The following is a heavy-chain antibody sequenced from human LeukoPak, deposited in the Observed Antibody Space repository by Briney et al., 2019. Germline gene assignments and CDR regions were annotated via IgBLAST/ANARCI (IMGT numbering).Heavy chain of an antibody. D-gene: IGHD3-22*01. J-gene: IGHJ4*02. CDR2: IWYDGSNK. CDR3: ASEGNDSSGYLDY. V-gene: IGHV3-33*01. CDR1: GFTFSSYG. Sequence: PGGSLRLSCVASGFTFSSYGMHWVRQAPGKGLEWVAVIWYDGSNKYYADSVKGRFTISRDNSKNTLYLQMNSLRAEDTAVYYCASEGNDSSGYLDYWGQGTLVTVSS.